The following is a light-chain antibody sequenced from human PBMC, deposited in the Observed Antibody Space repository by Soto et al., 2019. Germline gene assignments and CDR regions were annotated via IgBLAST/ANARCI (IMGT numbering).Light chain of an antibody. CDR1: ALPKHY. V-gene: IGLV3-25*02. J-gene: IGLJ2*01. Sequence: SYELTQPPSVSVSPGQTARISCSGDALPKHYAYWYQRKPGQAPVLVIYQDNERPSGISERFSGSSSGTTVTLTISGVQAEDEADYYCQSVDYSDSYDVAFGGGTKLTVL. CDR3: QSVDYSDSYDVA. CDR2: QDN.